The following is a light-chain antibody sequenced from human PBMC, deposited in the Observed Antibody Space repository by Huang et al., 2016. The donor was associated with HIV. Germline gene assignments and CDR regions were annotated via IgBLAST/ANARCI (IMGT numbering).Light chain of an antibody. J-gene: IGKJ5*01. CDR1: QTVSSSY. CDR3: QQYGSSPIT. CDR2: GAS. V-gene: IGKV3-20*01. Sequence: EIVLTQSPGTLSLSPGERATLSCRASQTVSSSYLAWYQRKPGQAPRLRIYGASSRATGIPDRFSGSGSGTDFTLTISRLEPEDFAVYYCQQYGSSPITFGQGTRLEIK.